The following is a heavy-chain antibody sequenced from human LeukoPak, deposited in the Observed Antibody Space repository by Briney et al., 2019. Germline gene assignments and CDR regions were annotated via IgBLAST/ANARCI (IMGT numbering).Heavy chain of an antibody. Sequence: SETLSLTYSASGGSITTYFWSWLRQPPGKGLEWIAYIHYTEHSNYNPSLKSRVTLSVDTSKNQVSLMLTSVTAADTTVDYCAGDRILGLVHAFVVRGQGTMVTVSS. CDR1: GGSITTYF. D-gene: IGHD3-22*01. V-gene: IGHV4-59*01. CDR2: IHYTEHS. J-gene: IGHJ3*01. CDR3: AGDRILGLVHAFVV.